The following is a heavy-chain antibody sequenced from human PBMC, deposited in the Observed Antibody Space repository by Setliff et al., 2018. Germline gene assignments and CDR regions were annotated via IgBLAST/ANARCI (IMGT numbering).Heavy chain of an antibody. D-gene: IGHD3-16*01. CDR1: GFTFSSSA. Sequence: LRLSCAASGFTFSSSAMAWVRQVPGKGLEWVSYISSSSSTIYYADSVKGRFTISRDNSKNTLYLQMNSLRAEDTAVYYCATAGGVDYWGQGTLVTVSS. J-gene: IGHJ4*02. CDR3: ATAGGVDY. V-gene: IGHV3-48*01. CDR2: ISSSSSTI.